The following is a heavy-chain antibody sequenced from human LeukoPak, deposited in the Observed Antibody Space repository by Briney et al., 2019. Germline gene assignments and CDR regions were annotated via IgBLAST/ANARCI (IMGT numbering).Heavy chain of an antibody. J-gene: IGHJ2*01. CDR1: GGSFSGYY. CDR3: ARDGLAAATLHWYFDL. D-gene: IGHD2-15*01. Sequence: SETLSLTCAVYGGSFSGYYWSWIRQPPGKGLEGIGEINHSGSTNYNPSLKSRVTISVDTSKNQFSLKLSSVPAADTAVYYCARDGLAAATLHWYFDLWGRGTLVTVSS. V-gene: IGHV4-34*01. CDR2: INHSGST.